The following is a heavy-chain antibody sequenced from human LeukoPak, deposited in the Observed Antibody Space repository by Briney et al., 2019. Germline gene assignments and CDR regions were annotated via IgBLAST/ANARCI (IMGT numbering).Heavy chain of an antibody. V-gene: IGHV1-2*02. D-gene: IGHD5-18*01. CDR2: INPNSGGT. J-gene: IGHJ1*01. CDR3: TRTRGGYSYGYPGYFQH. CDR1: GYTFTGYY. Sequence: ASVKVSCKASGYTFTGYYMHWVRQAPGQGLEWMGWINPNSGGTNYAQKFQGRVTMTRDTSITTAYMELSRLTSDDTAVYYCTRTRGGYSYGYPGYFQHWGQGTLVTVSS.